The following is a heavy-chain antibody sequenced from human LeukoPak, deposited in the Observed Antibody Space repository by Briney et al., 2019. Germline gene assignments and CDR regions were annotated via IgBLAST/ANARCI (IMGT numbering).Heavy chain of an antibody. Sequence: PSETLSLTCAVYGGSFSGYYWSWIRQPPGKGLEWIGEINHSGSTNYNPSLKSRVTISVDTSKNQFSLELSSVTAADTAVYYCARAPSGGMDVWGQGTTVTVSS. V-gene: IGHV4-34*01. CDR3: ARAPSGGMDV. CDR1: GGSFSGYY. CDR2: INHSGST. J-gene: IGHJ6*02.